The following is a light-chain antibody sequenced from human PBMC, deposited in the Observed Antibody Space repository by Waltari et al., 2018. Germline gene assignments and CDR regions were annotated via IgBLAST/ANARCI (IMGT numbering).Light chain of an antibody. CDR3: ATWDNSLTDVV. V-gene: IGLV1-51*01. CDR1: SSNIGNYY. CDR2: DSN. J-gene: IGLJ2*01. Sequence: QSVLTQPPSVSAAPGQKVTISCSGSSSNIGNYYVSWYHQLSGAAPKLHIHDSNKLPSGLPDRFSASKSGTSATLDITGLQIVDEADYYCATWDNSLTDVVFGGGTKRTVL.